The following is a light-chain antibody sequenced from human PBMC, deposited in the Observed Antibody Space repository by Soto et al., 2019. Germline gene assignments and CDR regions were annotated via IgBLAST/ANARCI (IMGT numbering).Light chain of an antibody. Sequence: QSALTQPPSASGSPGQSVTISCTGTSSDVGGYNFVSWYQHHPGKVPKLIIYEVTKRPSGVPDRFSGSKSGNTASLIVSGLQAEDEADYYCASYAGGNSPFVFGTGTKLTVL. CDR3: ASYAGGNSPFV. V-gene: IGLV2-8*01. J-gene: IGLJ1*01. CDR2: EVT. CDR1: SSDVGGYNF.